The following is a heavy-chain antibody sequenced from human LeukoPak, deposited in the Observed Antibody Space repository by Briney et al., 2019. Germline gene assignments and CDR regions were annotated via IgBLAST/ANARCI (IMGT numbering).Heavy chain of an antibody. J-gene: IGHJ4*02. CDR3: ARGGSYYEIYFDY. Sequence: PGESLRLSCAASGFTFSSYSMNWVRQAPGKGLEWVSSISSSSSYIYYADSVKGRFTISRDNAKNSLYLQMNSLRAEDTAVYYCARGGSYYEIYFDYWGQGTLVTVSS. D-gene: IGHD1-26*01. CDR2: ISSSSSYI. V-gene: IGHV3-21*01. CDR1: GFTFSSYS.